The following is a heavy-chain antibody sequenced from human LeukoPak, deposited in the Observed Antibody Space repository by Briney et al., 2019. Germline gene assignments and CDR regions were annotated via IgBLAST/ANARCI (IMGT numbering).Heavy chain of an antibody. CDR2: IYGDGST. D-gene: IGHD3-10*01. CDR1: GFTVSRNY. CDR3: ARGGGYYGSGSYYKFDY. V-gene: IGHV3-66*01. Sequence: PGGSLRLSCAASGFTVSRNYMSWVRQVPGKGLEWVSVIYGDGSTYCADSVKGRFTISRDNSKNTLYLQMNSLRAEDTAVHYCARGGGYYGSGSYYKFDYWGQGTLVTVSS. J-gene: IGHJ4*02.